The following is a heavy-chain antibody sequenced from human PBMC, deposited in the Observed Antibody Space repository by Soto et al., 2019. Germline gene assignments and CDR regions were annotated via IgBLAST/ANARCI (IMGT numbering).Heavy chain of an antibody. CDR1: GASISSHY. V-gene: IGHV4-59*08. CDR2: IYYSGST. Sequence: QVQLQESGPGLVKPSETLSLTCTVSGASISSHYWSWIRQAPGKGLEWLGYIYYSGSTDYNPSLKSRLTISVDTSKNQLSLRLSSVIAADTAVYYCARPIGTTPAVWYFDLWGRGTLVKVSS. J-gene: IGHJ2*01. CDR3: ARPIGTTPAVWYFDL. D-gene: IGHD1-26*01.